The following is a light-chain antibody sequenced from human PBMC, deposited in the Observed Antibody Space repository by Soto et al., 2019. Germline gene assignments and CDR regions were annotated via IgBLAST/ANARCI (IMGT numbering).Light chain of an antibody. V-gene: IGLV2-14*03. Sequence: QSALTQPASVSGSPGQSITISCTGTSSDVGAHNYVSWYQHHPGKAPKLMISDVSNRPSGVSDRFSGSKSGNTASLTISGLQAEDEAEYYCSSYVTSGTRVFGGGTKLTVL. J-gene: IGLJ2*01. CDR1: SSDVGAHNY. CDR2: DVS. CDR3: SSYVTSGTRV.